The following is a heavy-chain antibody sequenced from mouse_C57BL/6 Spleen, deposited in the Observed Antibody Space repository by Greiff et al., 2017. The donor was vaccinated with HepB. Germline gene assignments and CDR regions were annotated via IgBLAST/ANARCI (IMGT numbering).Heavy chain of an antibody. D-gene: IGHD1-1*02. Sequence: VQLQESGAELVRPGTSVKVSCKASGYAFTNYLLEWVKQRPGQGLEWIGVINPGSGGTNYNEKFKGKATLTADKSSSTAYMQLRSLTSEDSAIYFCARGGCYPDYWGQGTTLTVSS. J-gene: IGHJ2*01. V-gene: IGHV1-54*01. CDR1: GYAFTNYL. CDR2: INPGSGGT. CDR3: ARGGCYPDY.